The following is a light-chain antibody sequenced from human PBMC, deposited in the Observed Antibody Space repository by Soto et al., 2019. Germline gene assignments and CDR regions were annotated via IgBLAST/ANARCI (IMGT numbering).Light chain of an antibody. Sequence: DIQLTQSPSTLSASVGDRVTITCRASQDIYSWVAWYQQKPGKAPKFLIYDASILQSGVPSRFSGSGSGTDFTLTISSLQPDDFATYYCQRYNSNSRTFGQGTRVDFK. CDR2: DAS. CDR3: QRYNSNSRT. J-gene: IGKJ1*01. CDR1: QDIYSW. V-gene: IGKV1-5*01.